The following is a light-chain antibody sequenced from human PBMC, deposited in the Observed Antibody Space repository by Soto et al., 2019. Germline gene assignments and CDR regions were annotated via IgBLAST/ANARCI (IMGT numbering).Light chain of an antibody. CDR2: GAS. V-gene: IGKV3-20*01. Sequence: EIVLTQSPGTLSLSPGARATLSCRASQSVSSSYLAWYQRKPGQAPRLLIYGASSRATGIPDRFSGSGSGTDFTLTICRLEAEDFAVYYCQQYGSSPYTFGQGTKLEIK. J-gene: IGKJ2*01. CDR1: QSVSSSY. CDR3: QQYGSSPYT.